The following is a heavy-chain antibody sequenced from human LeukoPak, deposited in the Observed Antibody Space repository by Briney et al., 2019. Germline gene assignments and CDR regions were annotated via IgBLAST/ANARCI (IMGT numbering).Heavy chain of an antibody. Sequence: GSLRLSCAASGFTFSSYSMNWVRQAPGKGLEWVSYISSSSSTIYYADSVKGRFTISRDNAKNSLYLQMNSLRAEDTAVYYCARSAKGGGSVPAAMYYWGQGTLVTVSS. CDR3: ARSAKGGGSVPAAMYY. D-gene: IGHD2-2*01. V-gene: IGHV3-48*01. J-gene: IGHJ4*02. CDR2: ISSSSSTI. CDR1: GFTFSSYS.